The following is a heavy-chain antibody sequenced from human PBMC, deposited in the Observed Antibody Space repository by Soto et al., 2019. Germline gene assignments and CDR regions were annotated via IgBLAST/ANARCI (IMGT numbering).Heavy chain of an antibody. J-gene: IGHJ4*02. CDR3: ARRSSDWYGDY. CDR2: ISGSGGST. D-gene: IGHD6-19*01. CDR1: GFTFSDYV. V-gene: IGHV3-23*01. Sequence: GSLRLSCVASGFTFSDYVMSWVRQAPGKGLEWVSAISGSGGSTYYADSVKGRFTISRDNSMDTVYLQINSLRAEDTAIYYCARRSSDWYGDYWGQGTLVTVSS.